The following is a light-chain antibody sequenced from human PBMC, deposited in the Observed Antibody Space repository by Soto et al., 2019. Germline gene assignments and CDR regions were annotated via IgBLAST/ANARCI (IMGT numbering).Light chain of an antibody. CDR1: QSVSSY. J-gene: IGKJ5*01. CDR3: QQRSNWIP. CDR2: DAS. V-gene: IGKV3-11*01. Sequence: EIVLTQSPATLSLSPGERATLSCRASQSVSSYLAWYQQKPGQSPRLLIYDASNRATGIPARFSGSGSGTDFPLTISSLEPEDFAVYYCQQRSNWIPFGQGTRLEIK.